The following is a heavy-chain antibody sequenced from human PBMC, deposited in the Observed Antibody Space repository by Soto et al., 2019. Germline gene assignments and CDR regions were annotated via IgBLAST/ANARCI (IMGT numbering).Heavy chain of an antibody. J-gene: IGHJ6*02. CDR1: GGTFSSYD. V-gene: IGHV1-69*01. Sequence: QVQLVQSGAEVKQPGSSVKVSCKASGGTFSSYDISWVRQAPGQGLEWMGGIIPIFGTANYAQKFQGRVTITCDEFTSTAYLELSRLRCADTAVYYCATQGANIAAAGTDTYYDYGMDVWGQGTTVTVSS. CDR3: ATQGANIAAAGTDTYYDYGMDV. CDR2: IIPIFGTA. D-gene: IGHD6-13*01.